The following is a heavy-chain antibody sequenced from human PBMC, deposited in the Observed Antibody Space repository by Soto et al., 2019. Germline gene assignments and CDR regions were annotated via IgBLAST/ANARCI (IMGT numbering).Heavy chain of an antibody. CDR1: GFSFRNYG. CDR3: AKDFLRYFDRTGPYYYGMDV. J-gene: IGHJ6*02. D-gene: IGHD3-9*01. Sequence: PGGSLRLSCSASGFSFRNYGMHWVRQAPGKGLEWVAVISYDGSNKYYADSVKGRFTISRDNSKNTLYLQMNSLRAEDTAVYYCAKDFLRYFDRTGPYYYGMDVWGQGTTVTVSS. CDR2: ISYDGSNK. V-gene: IGHV3-30*18.